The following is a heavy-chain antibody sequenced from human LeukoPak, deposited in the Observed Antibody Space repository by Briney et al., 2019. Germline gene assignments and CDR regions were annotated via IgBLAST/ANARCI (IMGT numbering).Heavy chain of an antibody. CDR2: IYPGDSDT. V-gene: IGHV5-51*01. CDR1: GYSFTSYW. D-gene: IGHD3-3*01. J-gene: IGHJ6*03. CDR3: ARLAFGTIFGVVSASYYMDV. Sequence: GESLQISCKGSGYSFTSYWIGWVRQLPGKGLEWMGIIYPGDSDTRYSPSFQGQVTISADKSISTAYLQWSSLQASDTAMYYCARLAFGTIFGVVSASYYMDVWGKGTTVTVSS.